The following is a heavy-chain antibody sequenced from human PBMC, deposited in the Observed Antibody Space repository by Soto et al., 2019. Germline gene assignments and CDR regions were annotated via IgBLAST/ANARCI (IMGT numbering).Heavy chain of an antibody. D-gene: IGHD3-22*01. CDR1: GFTVSSNY. Sequence: PGGSLRLSCAASGFTVSSNYMSWVRQAPGKGLEWVSVIYSGGSTYYADSVKGRFTISRDNSKNTLYLQMNSLRAEDTALYYCARGVHSYYDSSGSWVYWGQGTLVTVSS. CDR2: IYSGGST. V-gene: IGHV3-53*01. J-gene: IGHJ4*02. CDR3: ARGVHSYYDSSGSWVY.